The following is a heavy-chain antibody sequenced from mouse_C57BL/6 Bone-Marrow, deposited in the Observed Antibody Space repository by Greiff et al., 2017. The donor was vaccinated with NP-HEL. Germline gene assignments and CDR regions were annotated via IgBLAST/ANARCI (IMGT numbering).Heavy chain of an antibody. Sequence: VQLQQSGAELVMPGASVKLSCKASGYTFTSYWMHWVKQRPGQGLEWIGEIDPSDSYTNYNQKFKGKSTLTVDKSSSTAYMQLSSLTSEDSAVYYCARGDGYYFFYAMDYWGQGTSVTVSS. CDR2: IDPSDSYT. D-gene: IGHD2-3*01. V-gene: IGHV1-69*01. J-gene: IGHJ4*01. CDR3: ARGDGYYFFYAMDY. CDR1: GYTFTSYW.